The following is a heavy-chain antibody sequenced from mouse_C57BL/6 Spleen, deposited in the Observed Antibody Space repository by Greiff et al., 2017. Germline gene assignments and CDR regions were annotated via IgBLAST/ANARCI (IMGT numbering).Heavy chain of an antibody. CDR3: ARRGGYDEGWFAY. CDR1: GYTFTTYP. Sequence: VKLMESGAELVKPGASVKMSCKASGYTFTTYPIEWMKQNHGKSLEWIGNFHPYNDDTKYNEKFKGKATLTVEKSSSTVYLELSRLTSDDSAVYYCARRGGYDEGWFAYWGQGTLVTVSA. CDR2: FHPYNDDT. D-gene: IGHD2-2*01. J-gene: IGHJ3*01. V-gene: IGHV1-47*01.